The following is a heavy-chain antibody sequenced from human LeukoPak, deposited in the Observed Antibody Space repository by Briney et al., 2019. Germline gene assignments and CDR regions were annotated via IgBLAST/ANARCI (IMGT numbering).Heavy chain of an antibody. J-gene: IGHJ4*02. V-gene: IGHV4-59*01. CDR1: GGSISSYY. Sequence: SETLSLTCTVSGGSISSYYWIWIRQPPGKGLEWIGYIYYSGSTNYNPSLKSRVTISVDTSKNQFSLKLSSVTAADTAVYYCARVSSSSSDYWGQGTLVTVSS. CDR2: IYYSGST. CDR3: ARVSSSSSDY. D-gene: IGHD6-6*01.